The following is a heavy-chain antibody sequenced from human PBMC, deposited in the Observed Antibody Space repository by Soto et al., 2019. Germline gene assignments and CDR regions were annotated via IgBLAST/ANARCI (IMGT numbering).Heavy chain of an antibody. CDR1: GGTFSSYS. Sequence: QVQLVQSGAEVKKPGSSVKVSCKASGGTFSSYSINWVRQAPGQGLEWMGEIIPIFGTANYAQKFQGNVTITTAESTSTAYMELSSLRSEGTAVYYCARDGGRHSGGIDYWGQGTLVTVSS. J-gene: IGHJ4*02. V-gene: IGHV1-69*01. CDR3: ARDGGRHSGGIDY. D-gene: IGHD1-26*01. CDR2: IIPIFGTA.